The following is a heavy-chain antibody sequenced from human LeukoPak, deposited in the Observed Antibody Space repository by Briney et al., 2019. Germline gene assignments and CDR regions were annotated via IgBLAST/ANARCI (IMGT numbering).Heavy chain of an antibody. D-gene: IGHD3-22*01. Sequence: GGSLRLSCAASGFTFSSYAMSWVRQAPGKGLEWVSAISGSGGSTYYADSVKGRFTISRDNSKNTLSLQMNSLRAEDTAVYYCARGVDYYENSGTIDYWGQGTLVTVSS. J-gene: IGHJ4*02. CDR1: GFTFSSYA. CDR2: ISGSGGST. CDR3: ARGVDYYENSGTIDY. V-gene: IGHV3-23*01.